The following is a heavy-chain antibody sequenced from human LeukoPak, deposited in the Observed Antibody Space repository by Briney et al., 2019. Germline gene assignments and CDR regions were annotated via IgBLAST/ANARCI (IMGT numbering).Heavy chain of an antibody. CDR1: GGSFSGYY. V-gene: IGHV4-34*01. CDR3: ASNFYSSRTYYYGMDV. D-gene: IGHD6-13*01. CDR2: INHSGST. J-gene: IGHJ6*02. Sequence: TSETLSLTCAVYGGSFSGYYWSWIRQPPGKGLEWIGEINHSGSTNYNPSLKSRVTISVDTSKNQFSLKLSSVTAADTAVYYCASNFYSSRTYYYGMDVWGQGTTVTVSS.